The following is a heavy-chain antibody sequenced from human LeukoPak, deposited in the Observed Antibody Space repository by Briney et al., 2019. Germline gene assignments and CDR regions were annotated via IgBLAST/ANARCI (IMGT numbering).Heavy chain of an antibody. CDR2: VYYSGST. V-gene: IGHV4-39*02. D-gene: IGHD2-2*01. CDR1: DDSISSSSYY. CDR3: ARDRSDQYCSSTSCYRDYAFDI. Sequence: SETLSLTCNVSDDSISSSSYYWAWIRQPPGKGLEWIGSVYYSGSTYYNPSLKSRVTISVDTSKNQFSLNLSSVTAADTAVYYCARDRSDQYCSSTSCYRDYAFDIWGQGTMVTVSS. J-gene: IGHJ3*02.